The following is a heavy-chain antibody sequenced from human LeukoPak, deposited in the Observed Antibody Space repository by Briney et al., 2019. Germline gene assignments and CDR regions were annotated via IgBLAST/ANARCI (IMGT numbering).Heavy chain of an antibody. CDR1: GFTVGSSF. CDR2: IFSDGAT. D-gene: IGHD7-27*01. J-gene: IGHJ4*02. Sequence: GGSLRLSCAASGFTVGSSFMTWVRQAPGKGLEWVSVIFSDGATYYTDSVKGRFTISRDNSKNTLYLQLNSLRAEDTAVYYCAKTGGPWDWGQGTLVTVSS. CDR3: AKTGGPWD. V-gene: IGHV3-53*01.